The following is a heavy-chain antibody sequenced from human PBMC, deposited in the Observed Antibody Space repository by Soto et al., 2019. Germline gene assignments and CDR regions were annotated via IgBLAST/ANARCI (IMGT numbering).Heavy chain of an antibody. CDR3: AKGSIEYSASVDN. D-gene: IGHD5-12*01. CDR1: GFSFSSYA. CDR2: ISARGGSS. Sequence: DVQLLESGGGLVQPGGSLRLSCEASGFSFSSYAMFWVRQAPGKGLEWVAVISARGGSSYFADSVKGRFTLSRDNSKNVLSLEMNSLRAEDTAIYFCAKGSIEYSASVDNWGQGTLVVVSS. J-gene: IGHJ4*02. V-gene: IGHV3-23*01.